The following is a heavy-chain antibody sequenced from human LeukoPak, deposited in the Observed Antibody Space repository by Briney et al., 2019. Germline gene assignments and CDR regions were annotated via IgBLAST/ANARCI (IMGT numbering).Heavy chain of an antibody. CDR2: INHSGST. D-gene: IGHD2-8*01. J-gene: IGHJ3*02. CDR1: GGSFSGYY. CDR3: ARLYVGAFDI. V-gene: IGHV4-34*01. Sequence: SETLSLTCAVYGGSFSGYYWSWIRQPPGKGLEWIGEINHSGSTNYNPSLKSGVTISVDTSKNQFSLKLSSVTAADTAVYYCARLYVGAFDIWGQGTMVTVSS.